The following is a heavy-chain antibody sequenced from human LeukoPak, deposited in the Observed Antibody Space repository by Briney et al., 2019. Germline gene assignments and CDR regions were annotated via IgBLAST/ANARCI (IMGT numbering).Heavy chain of an antibody. Sequence: SETLSLTCTVSGGSISSYYWSWIRQPPGKGLEWIGYIYYSGSTNYNPSLKSRVTISVDTSKNQFSLKLSSVTAADTAVYYCARGSGYYYGDFDYWGQGTLVTVSS. J-gene: IGHJ4*02. CDR2: IYYSGST. CDR1: GGSISSYY. V-gene: IGHV4-59*08. D-gene: IGHD3-22*01. CDR3: ARGSGYYYGDFDY.